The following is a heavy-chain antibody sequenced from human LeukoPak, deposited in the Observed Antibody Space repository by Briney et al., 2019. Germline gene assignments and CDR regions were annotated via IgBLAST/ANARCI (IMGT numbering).Heavy chain of an antibody. Sequence: GGSLRLSCAASGFTFSSYEMNWVRQAPGKGLEWASYISSSGSTIYYADSVKGRFTISRDNAKNSLYLQMNSLRAEDTAVYYCARGPYASGSYYKGEYYYYMDVWGKGTTV. V-gene: IGHV3-48*03. CDR3: ARGPYASGSYYKGEYYYYMDV. CDR1: GFTFSSYE. CDR2: ISSSGSTI. J-gene: IGHJ6*03. D-gene: IGHD3-10*01.